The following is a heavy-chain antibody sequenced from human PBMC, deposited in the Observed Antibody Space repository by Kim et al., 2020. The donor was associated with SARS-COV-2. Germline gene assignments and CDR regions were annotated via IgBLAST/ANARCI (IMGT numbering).Heavy chain of an antibody. CDR3: ARLWFGDLGWFDP. CDR1: GDSISSNSYY. J-gene: IGHJ5*02. V-gene: IGHV4-39*01. D-gene: IGHD3-10*01. Sequence: SETLSLTCSVSGDSISSNSYYWGWIRQPPGKGLEWIGSFYYSGNTYYNPSLKSRVTISVDTSKNQFSLKLTCVTAADTAVYYCARLWFGDLGWFDPWGQGALVTVSS. CDR2: FYYSGNT.